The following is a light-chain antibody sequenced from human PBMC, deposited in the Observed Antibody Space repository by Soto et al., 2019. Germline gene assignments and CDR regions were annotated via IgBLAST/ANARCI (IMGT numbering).Light chain of an antibody. CDR1: QSLGGW. CDR3: QQYHTYLYT. V-gene: IGKV1-5*03. CDR2: KAS. J-gene: IGKJ2*01. Sequence: DIKTTQSPSSLVASVGDRVTITCRASQSLGGWLAWYQQKPGEAPKLLIYKASTLENGVPSRFSGSGSGTEFMLTIRSLQPDDSAIYFCQQYHTYLYTFGQGKKLEI.